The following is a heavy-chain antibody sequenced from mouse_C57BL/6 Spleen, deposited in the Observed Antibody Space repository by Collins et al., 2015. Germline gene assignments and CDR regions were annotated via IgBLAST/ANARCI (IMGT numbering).Heavy chain of an antibody. D-gene: IGHD4-1*01. Sequence: VQLQQPGAELVKPGASVKMSCKASGYIFTSYWITWVKQRPGQGLEWIGDIYPGSGSTNYNEKFKSKATLTVDTSSSTAYMQLSSLTSEDSAVYYCSRSPNWAYAMDYWGQGTSVTVSS. V-gene: IGHV1-55*01. CDR1: GYIFTSYW. CDR3: SRSPNWAYAMDY. CDR2: IYPGSGST. J-gene: IGHJ4*01.